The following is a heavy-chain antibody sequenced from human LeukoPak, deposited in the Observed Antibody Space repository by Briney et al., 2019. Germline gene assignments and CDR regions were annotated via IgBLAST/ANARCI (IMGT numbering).Heavy chain of an antibody. J-gene: IGHJ4*02. CDR3: ARDSTRYCSSTSCYTIAY. Sequence: GGSLRLSCAASGFTFSDYYMSWIRQAPGKGLEWVSYISSSGSTIYQADSVKGRFTISRDNAKNSLYLQMNSLRAEDTAVYYCARDSTRYCSSTSCYTIAYWGQGTLVTVSS. D-gene: IGHD2-2*02. CDR1: GFTFSDYY. CDR2: ISSSGSTI. V-gene: IGHV3-11*01.